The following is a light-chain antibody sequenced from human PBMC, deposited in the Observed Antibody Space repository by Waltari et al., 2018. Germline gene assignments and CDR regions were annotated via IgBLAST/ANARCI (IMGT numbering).Light chain of an antibody. CDR2: AAS. V-gene: IGKV3-15*01. Sequence: EVVMTQSPATLSVSPGERVTLSCKASQSIDNNLAWYQQKPGQAPRLLIYAASTRATGVPPRFSGSGSGTDFTLTISSLQSEDCAVFYCQQYNRWPPLTFGGGTKVEIK. CDR3: QQYNRWPPLT. CDR1: QSIDNN. J-gene: IGKJ4*01.